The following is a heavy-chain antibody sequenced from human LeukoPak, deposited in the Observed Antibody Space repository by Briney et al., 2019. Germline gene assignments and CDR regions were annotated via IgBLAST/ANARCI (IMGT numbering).Heavy chain of an antibody. J-gene: IGHJ4*02. D-gene: IGHD6-19*01. CDR3: AKDSSSRGWYFEH. Sequence: PGGSLRLSCAGSGFVFSTYWMHWVRQAPGKGLEWVSFISFDGSITYNADSVKGRLTISRDNSKNTVYLQMNRLRAEDTAVYFCAKDSSSRGWYFEHWGQGTLVTVSS. CDR1: GFVFSTYW. CDR2: ISFDGSIT. V-gene: IGHV3-30*18.